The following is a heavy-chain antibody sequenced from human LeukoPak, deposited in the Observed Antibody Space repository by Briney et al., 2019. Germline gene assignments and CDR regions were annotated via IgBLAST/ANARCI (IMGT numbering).Heavy chain of an antibody. D-gene: IGHD3-22*01. Sequence: GASETVSFKASVGSFSSYGICWVRQGPGPGIEWTGVIIPILGTGNYAQKFQGRVTITTDESTSTAYMELSSLRSEDTAVYYCARVFISPRGSYDSSGYYLNWFDPWGQGTLVTVSS. CDR1: VGSFSSYG. J-gene: IGHJ5*02. V-gene: IGHV1-69*05. CDR3: ARVFISPRGSYDSSGYYLNWFDP. CDR2: IIPILGTG.